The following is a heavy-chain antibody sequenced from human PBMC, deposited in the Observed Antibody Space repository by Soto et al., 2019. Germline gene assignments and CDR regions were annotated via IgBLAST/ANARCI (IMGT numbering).Heavy chain of an antibody. CDR1: GGSINNHY. CDR3: ARHLTPRKYCSGGSCYSDAFDI. Sequence: PSETLSLTCTVSGGSINNHYWSWIRQPPGKGLGWIGYIYYTGSTNYNPSLKSRVTMSVDTSKNRVSLNLTSLTAADTAIYYCARHLTPRKYCSGGSCYSDAFDIWGQGTMVTVSS. D-gene: IGHD2-15*01. CDR2: IYYTGST. V-gene: IGHV4-59*11. J-gene: IGHJ3*02.